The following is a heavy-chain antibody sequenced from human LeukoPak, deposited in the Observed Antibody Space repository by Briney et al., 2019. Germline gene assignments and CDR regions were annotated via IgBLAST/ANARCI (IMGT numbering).Heavy chain of an antibody. J-gene: IGHJ4*02. Sequence: SETLSLTCAVSGGSINNYYWSWIRQPPGKGLEWIGYIYDSGSTNYNPSLKSRVITSLDTSKNQVSLELSSVTAADTAVYYCARGTTTVTTWGQGTLVTVSS. V-gene: IGHV4-59*12. CDR2: IYDSGST. CDR1: GGSINNYY. D-gene: IGHD4-11*01. CDR3: ARGTTTVTT.